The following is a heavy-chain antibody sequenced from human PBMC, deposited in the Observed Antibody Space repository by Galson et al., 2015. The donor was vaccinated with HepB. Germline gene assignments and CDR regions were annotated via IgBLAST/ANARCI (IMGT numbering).Heavy chain of an antibody. CDR1: GYTFTSYY. V-gene: IGHV1-46*03. J-gene: IGHJ4*02. CDR2: INPSDGNT. CDR3: ARGQSIYIVATNYYFDY. Sequence: SVKVSCKASGYTFTSYYMHWVRQAPGQGLEWMGIINPSDGNTNYAQKFQGRVTMTRDTSTNTFYMELSSLRSEDTAVYYCARGQSIYIVATNYYFDYWGQGTLVTVSS. D-gene: IGHD5-12*01.